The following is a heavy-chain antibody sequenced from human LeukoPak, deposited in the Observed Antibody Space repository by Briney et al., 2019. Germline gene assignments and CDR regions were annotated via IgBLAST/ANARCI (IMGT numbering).Heavy chain of an antibody. D-gene: IGHD2-2*01. CDR2: IYTSGST. J-gene: IGHJ6*03. CDR1: GGSISSYY. Sequence: SETLSLTCTVSGGSISSYYGSWIRQPAGKGLEWIGRIYTSGSTNYNPSLKSRVTMSVDTSKNQFSLKLSSVTAADTAVYYCARDGGSSHSYYYYYMDVWGKGTTVTVSS. CDR3: ARDGGSSHSYYYYYMDV. V-gene: IGHV4-4*07.